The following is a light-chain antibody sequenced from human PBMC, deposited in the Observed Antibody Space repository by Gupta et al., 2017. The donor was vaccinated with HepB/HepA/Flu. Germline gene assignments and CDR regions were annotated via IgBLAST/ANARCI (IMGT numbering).Light chain of an antibody. V-gene: IGKV1-39*01. CDR1: QNIHTY. CDR2: SAS. J-gene: IGKJ4*01. CDR3: QQSSISPLT. Sequence: DIHMPPSTSSLSASVGDRVTLSCRASQNIHTYLDWYQQKSGKAPSLLVYSASILQTGVPARFSGSGSGTDFTLTIRGRQAEDAANYYCQQSSISPLTFGGGTKVQIK.